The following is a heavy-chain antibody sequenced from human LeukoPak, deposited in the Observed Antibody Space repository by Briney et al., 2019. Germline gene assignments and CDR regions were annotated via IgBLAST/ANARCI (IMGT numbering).Heavy chain of an antibody. D-gene: IGHD6-13*01. CDR2: IYVSGST. J-gene: IGHJ5*02. CDR1: GGSISSYY. V-gene: IGHV4-4*07. Sequence: SETLSLTCTVSGGSISSYYWSWIRQPVGKGLEWIGRIYVSGSTNYNPSLKSRVTMSVDTSKNQFSLKLTSVSAADTAVYYCARGTTSGSSWYLNWFDTWGQGTLVTVSS. CDR3: ARGTTSGSSWYLNWFDT.